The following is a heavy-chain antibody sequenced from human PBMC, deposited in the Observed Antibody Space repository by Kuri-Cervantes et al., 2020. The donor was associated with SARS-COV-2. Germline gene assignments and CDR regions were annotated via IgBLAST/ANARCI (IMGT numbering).Heavy chain of an antibody. D-gene: IGHD3-22*01. J-gene: IGHJ4*02. CDR3: ARDPDYYDSSGYYGGFDY. Sequence: GGSLRLSCAASGFTFSSYAMHWVRQAPGKGLEWVAVISYDGSNKYYADSVKGRFTISRGNSKNTLYLQMNSLRAEDTAVYYCARDPDYYDSSGYYGGFDYWGQGTLVTVSS. CDR2: ISYDGSNK. V-gene: IGHV3-30*04. CDR1: GFTFSSYA.